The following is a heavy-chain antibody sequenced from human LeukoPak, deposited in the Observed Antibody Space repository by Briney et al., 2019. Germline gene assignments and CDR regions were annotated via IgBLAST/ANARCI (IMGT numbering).Heavy chain of an antibody. V-gene: IGHV3-23*01. CDR2: ITGSGGST. CDR1: GFTFSSNY. D-gene: IGHD3-3*01. CDR3: ARDERLLSFLK. J-gene: IGHJ4*02. Sequence: PGGSLRLSCAASGFTFSSNYMSWVRQAPGKGLEWVSGITGSGGSTYYADSVKGRFTISRDNSKNTLYLQMNSLRAEDTAIYYCARDERLLSFLKWGQGTLVTVSS.